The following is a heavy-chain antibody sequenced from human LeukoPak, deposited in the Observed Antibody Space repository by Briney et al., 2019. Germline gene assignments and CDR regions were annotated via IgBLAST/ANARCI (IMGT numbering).Heavy chain of an antibody. CDR2: IHPNSAGT. CDR3: ARDIGYCISGSCYPKWFDP. D-gene: IGHD2-2*01. V-gene: IGHV1-2*02. Sequence: GASVKVSSKASGYTFTGHFMHWVRQAPGQRLEWMGWIHPNSAGTNYGQKFQGRVTMTRDTSISTAYMELSSLRSDETAVYYCARDIGYCISGSCYPKWFDPWGQGTLVTVSS. J-gene: IGHJ5*02. CDR1: GYTFTGHF.